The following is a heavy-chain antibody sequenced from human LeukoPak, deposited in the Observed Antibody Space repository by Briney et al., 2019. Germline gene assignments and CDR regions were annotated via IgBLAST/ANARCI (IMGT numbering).Heavy chain of an antibody. Sequence: GASVKVSCKASGYTFASYGISWVRQAPGQGLEWMGWISAYNDNTKYAQNLQGRVTLTTDTSTSTAYMELRSLTSDDTALYYCARDTARITTPGGPDYWGPGTLVTVSS. V-gene: IGHV1-18*01. CDR3: ARDTARITTPGGPDY. J-gene: IGHJ4*02. D-gene: IGHD6-13*01. CDR1: GYTFASYG. CDR2: ISAYNDNT.